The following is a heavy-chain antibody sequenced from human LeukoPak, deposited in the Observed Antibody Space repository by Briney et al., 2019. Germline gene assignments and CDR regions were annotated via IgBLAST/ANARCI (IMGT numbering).Heavy chain of an antibody. D-gene: IGHD3-9*01. CDR2: ISSDDTT. CDR3: ARANYDLLTGYFDY. J-gene: IGHJ4*02. V-gene: IGHV3-NL1*01. CDR1: GFTFSSYG. Sequence: GGSLRLSCAASGFTFSSYGMHWVRQAPGKGLEWVSVISSDDTTYYADSVRGRFTISRDNSKNTLFLHMNSLRGEDAAVYYCARANYDLLTGYFDYWGQGTLVTVSS.